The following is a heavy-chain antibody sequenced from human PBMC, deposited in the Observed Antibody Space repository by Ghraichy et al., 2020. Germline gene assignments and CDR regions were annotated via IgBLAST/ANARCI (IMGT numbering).Heavy chain of an antibody. CDR1: GYTFTSYD. J-gene: IGHJ5*02. Sequence: ASVKVSCKASGYTFTSYDINWVRQATGQGLEWMGWMNPNSGNTGYAQKFQGRVTMTRNTSISTAYMELSSLRSEDTAVYYCAGGSLKTVAGPGSRWFDPWGQGTLVTVSS. CDR2: MNPNSGNT. CDR3: AGGSLKTVAGPGSRWFDP. V-gene: IGHV1-8*01. D-gene: IGHD6-19*01.